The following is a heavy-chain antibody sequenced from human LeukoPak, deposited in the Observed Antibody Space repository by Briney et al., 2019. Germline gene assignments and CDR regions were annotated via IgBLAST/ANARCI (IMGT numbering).Heavy chain of an antibody. V-gene: IGHV5-51*01. CDR3: ARYRAFRGHTVTSRPYYYYYGMDV. CDR2: IYPGDSDT. J-gene: IGHJ6*02. Sequence: GESLQISCQGSGYSFTSYWIGWVRQMPGKGLEWMGIIYPGDSDTRYSPSFQGQVTISADKSISTAYLQWSSLKASDTAMYYCARYRAFRGHTVTSRPYYYYYGMDVWGQGTTVTVSS. D-gene: IGHD4-11*01. CDR1: GYSFTSYW.